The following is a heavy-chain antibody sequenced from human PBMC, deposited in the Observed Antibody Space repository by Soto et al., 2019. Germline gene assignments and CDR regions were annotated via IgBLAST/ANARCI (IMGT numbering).Heavy chain of an antibody. J-gene: IGHJ4*02. V-gene: IGHV3-30-3*01. CDR2: ISYDGSNK. CDR3: ARNPTRYCSGGSCYPNY. Sequence: GESLKISCAASGFTFSSYAMHWVRQAPGKGLEWVAVISYDGSNKYYADSVKGRFTISRDNSKNTLYLQMNSLRAEDTAVYYCARNPTRYCSGGSCYPNYWGQGTLVTVSS. CDR1: GFTFSSYA. D-gene: IGHD2-15*01.